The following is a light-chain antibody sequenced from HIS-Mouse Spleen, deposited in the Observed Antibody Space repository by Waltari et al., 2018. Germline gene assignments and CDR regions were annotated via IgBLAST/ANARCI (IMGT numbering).Light chain of an antibody. Sequence: QSALTQPASVSGSPGQSITISCTGTSSDVGGYNYVSWYQQHPGKAPKLMIYDVSNRPSRVSNRFSGSKSGNTASLTISGLQADDEADYYCSSYTSSSFNVVFGGGTKLTVL. CDR1: SSDVGGYNY. V-gene: IGLV2-14*03. CDR2: DVS. J-gene: IGLJ2*01. CDR3: SSYTSSSFNVV.